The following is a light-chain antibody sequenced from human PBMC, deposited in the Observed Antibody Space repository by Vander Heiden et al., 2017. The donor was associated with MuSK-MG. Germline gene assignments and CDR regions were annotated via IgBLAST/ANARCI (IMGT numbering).Light chain of an antibody. CDR3: SSYAGNYLYV. J-gene: IGLJ1*01. V-gene: IGLV2-11*01. CDR1: SSDVGGFDF. CDR2: DVS. Sequence: QSALTQPRSVSGSPGQSVTISCTGTSSDVGGFDFVSWYQHQPGKAPKVLIYDVSQRPSGVPDRFSGSKSANTASLTISGLQAEDEADDHCSSYAGNYLYVFGSGTTVTVL.